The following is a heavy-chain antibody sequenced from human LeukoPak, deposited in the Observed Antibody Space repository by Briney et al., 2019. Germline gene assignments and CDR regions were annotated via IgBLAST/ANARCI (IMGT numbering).Heavy chain of an antibody. CDR3: AKDATAVPGTVYMDV. D-gene: IGHD6-13*01. CDR1: GFTFSSYE. CDR2: ISISGSTI. Sequence: GGSLRLSCAASGFTFSSYEMNWVCQAPGKGLEWLSHISISGSTIHSADSVKGRITISRDNAKNSVYLQMTSLRAEDTALYYCAKDATAVPGTVYMDVWGKGTTVTISS. J-gene: IGHJ6*03. V-gene: IGHV3-48*03.